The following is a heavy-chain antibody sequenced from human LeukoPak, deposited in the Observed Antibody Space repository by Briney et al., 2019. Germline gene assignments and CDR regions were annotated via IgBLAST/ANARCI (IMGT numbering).Heavy chain of an antibody. D-gene: IGHD3-22*01. CDR2: IGGGGGGT. CDR1: GFTFSTYA. CDR3: AKAGDNSGNYGAFDI. Sequence: GGSLRLSCAASGFTFSTYAMSWVRQAPGKGLEWVSTIGGGGGGTYYADSVKGRFTISRDNSNNTLYLQMNSLRAEDTAVYYCAKAGDNSGNYGAFDIWGQGTMVTVSS. V-gene: IGHV3-23*01. J-gene: IGHJ3*02.